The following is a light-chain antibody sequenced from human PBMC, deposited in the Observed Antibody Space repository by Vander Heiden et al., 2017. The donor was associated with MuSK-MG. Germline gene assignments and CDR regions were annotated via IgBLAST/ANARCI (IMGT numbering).Light chain of an antibody. V-gene: IGKV1-39*01. CDR1: QTISAS. CDR2: AAS. Sequence: DIQITQFPSSLSASVGDRVTLTCRAGQTISASLNWYQQRPGRAPKLLIFAASNLESGVPSRFSGSGSGTDFTLTISSLRPEDFATYYCQQTSGSLPAFGQGTKVEVK. CDR3: QQTSGSLPA. J-gene: IGKJ1*01.